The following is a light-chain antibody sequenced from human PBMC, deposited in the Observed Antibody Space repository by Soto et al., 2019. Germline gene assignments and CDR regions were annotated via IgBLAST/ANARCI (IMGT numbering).Light chain of an antibody. CDR3: SSYAGSSNV. CDR2: GNS. J-gene: IGLJ1*01. V-gene: IGLV1-44*01. CDR1: SSNIGFNA. Sequence: QSVLTQPPSASGTPGQRVTLSCSGSSSNIGFNAVNWYQQLPGTAPKLVMHGNSQRPSGVPDRFSGSKSGTSASLAISGLRTEDEAQYYCSSYAGSSNVFGTGTKLTVL.